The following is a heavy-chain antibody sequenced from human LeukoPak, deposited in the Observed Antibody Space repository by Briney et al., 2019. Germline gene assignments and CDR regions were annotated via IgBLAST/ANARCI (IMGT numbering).Heavy chain of an antibody. D-gene: IGHD5-18*01. J-gene: IGHJ5*02. Sequence: ASVKVSCKASGYTFTSYYMHWVRQAPGQGLEWMGIINPSGGSTSYAQKFQSRVTMTEDTSTDTAYMELSSLRSEDTAVYYCATAPVDTAGTYNWFDPWGQGTLVTVSS. CDR1: GYTFTSYY. V-gene: IGHV1-46*01. CDR3: ATAPVDTAGTYNWFDP. CDR2: INPSGGST.